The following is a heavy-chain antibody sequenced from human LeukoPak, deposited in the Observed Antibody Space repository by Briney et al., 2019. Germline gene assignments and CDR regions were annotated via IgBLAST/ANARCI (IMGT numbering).Heavy chain of an antibody. CDR2: INYTGST. J-gene: IGHJ5*02. CDR1: GGSFSGFY. Sequence: SETLSLTCAVYGGSFSGFYWSWIRHVPGKGLEWIGEINYTGSTSYNPSLKSRVTISVDTSQNQFFLLLTSVTAADTAVYYCARMAGYLPTRWFDPWGQGTHVTVSS. V-gene: IGHV4-34*01. D-gene: IGHD6-25*01. CDR3: ARMAGYLPTRWFDP.